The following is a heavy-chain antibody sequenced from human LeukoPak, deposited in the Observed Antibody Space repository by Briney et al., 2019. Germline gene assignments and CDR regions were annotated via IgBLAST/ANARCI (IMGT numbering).Heavy chain of an antibody. CDR3: ARSVATMAPHYFDY. J-gene: IGHJ4*02. V-gene: IGHV5-51*01. D-gene: IGHD5-12*01. CDR1: VYSFTSYF. Sequence: GESLNISCKASVYSFTSYFIGCVRQMPRRGVEWMGIIHPTDSDTRYSPSFEGQVNLSADKYISTAYLQWSSLKASDTAMYYCARSVATMAPHYFDYWGQGTLVTVSS. CDR2: IHPTDSDT.